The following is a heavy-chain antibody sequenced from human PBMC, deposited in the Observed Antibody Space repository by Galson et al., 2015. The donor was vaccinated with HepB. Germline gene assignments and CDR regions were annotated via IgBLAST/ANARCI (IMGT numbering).Heavy chain of an antibody. CDR3: ARAGYYYGMDV. CDR1: GFTFSDYY. V-gene: IGHV3-30-3*01. CDR2: ISYDGSNK. Sequence: SLRLSCAASGFTFSDYYMSWIRQAPGKGLEWVAVISYDGSNKYYADSVKGRFTISRDNSKNTLYLQMNSLRAEDTAVYYCARAGYYYGMDVWGQGTLVTVSS. J-gene: IGHJ6*02. D-gene: IGHD1-14*01.